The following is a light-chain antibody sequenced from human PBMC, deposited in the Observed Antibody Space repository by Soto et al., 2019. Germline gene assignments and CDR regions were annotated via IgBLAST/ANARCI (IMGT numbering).Light chain of an antibody. CDR1: QSVAGY. V-gene: IGKV1-39*01. Sequence: DIQMTQAPSSLSASVGDRVALTCRASQSVAGYLNWYQQKPGGAPHLLIYAASTLQSGVPSRFSGSGSGTDFKLTISSLQPEDVATYYCQQSYTSSWTFGPGTKEDIK. CDR3: QQSYTSSWT. CDR2: AAS. J-gene: IGKJ1*01.